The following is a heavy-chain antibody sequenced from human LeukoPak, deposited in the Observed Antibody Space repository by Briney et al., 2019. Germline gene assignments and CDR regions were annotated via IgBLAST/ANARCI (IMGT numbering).Heavy chain of an antibody. Sequence: GGSLRLSCAASGFTFSSYSMNWVRQAPGKGLEWVSYISSSSSTLYYADSVKGRFTISRDNAKNSLYLQMNSLRAEDTAVYYCARDQPIYYGSGSYYILDYWGQGTLVTVSS. CDR2: ISSSSSTL. V-gene: IGHV3-48*01. D-gene: IGHD3-10*01. CDR3: ARDQPIYYGSGSYYILDY. CDR1: GFTFSSYS. J-gene: IGHJ4*02.